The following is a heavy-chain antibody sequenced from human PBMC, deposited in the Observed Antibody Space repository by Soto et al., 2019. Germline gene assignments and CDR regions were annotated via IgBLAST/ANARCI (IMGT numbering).Heavy chain of an antibody. CDR3: ARSGISTSYYYYGMDV. CDR2: ISAYNGNT. J-gene: IGHJ6*02. CDR1: GYTFTSYG. Sequence: QVQLVQSGAEVKKPGASVKVSCKASGYTFTSYGISWVRQAPGQGLEWMGWISAYNGNTNYAQKLQGRVTMTTDTSTSTAYMELMSLRSDDTAVYYCARSGISTSYYYYGMDVWGQGTTVTVSS. D-gene: IGHD1-26*01. V-gene: IGHV1-18*01.